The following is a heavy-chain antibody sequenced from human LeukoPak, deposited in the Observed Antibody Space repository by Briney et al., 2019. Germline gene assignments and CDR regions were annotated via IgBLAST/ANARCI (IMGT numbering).Heavy chain of an antibody. CDR1: GGSISSYY. D-gene: IGHD2-2*01. CDR2: IYYSGST. CDR3: ARRATVVPAAIGGWFDP. V-gene: IGHV4-59*08. J-gene: IGHJ5*02. Sequence: SETLSLTCTVSGGSISSYYWSWIRQPPGKGLEWIGYIYYSGSTNYNPSLKSRVTISVDTSKNQLSLKLSSVTAADTAVYYCARRATVVPAAIGGWFDPWGQGTLVTVSS.